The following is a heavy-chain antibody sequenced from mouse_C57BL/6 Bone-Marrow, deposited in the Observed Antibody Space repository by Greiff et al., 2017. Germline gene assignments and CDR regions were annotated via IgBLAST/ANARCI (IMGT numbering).Heavy chain of an antibody. J-gene: IGHJ2*01. CDR3: ASQGWLPGVFDY. CDR2: IHPNRGST. D-gene: IGHD2-3*01. V-gene: IGHV1-64*01. Sequence: QVQLQQPGAELVKPGASVKLSCKASGYTFTSYWMHWVKQRPGQGLEWIGMIHPNRGSTNYNEKFKRKATLTVDKSSSTAYMQLSSLTAEDSAVDYGASQGWLPGVFDYWGQGTTLTVSS. CDR1: GYTFTSYW.